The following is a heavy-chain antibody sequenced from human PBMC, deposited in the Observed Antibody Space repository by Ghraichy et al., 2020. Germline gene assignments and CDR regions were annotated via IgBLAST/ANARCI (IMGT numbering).Heavy chain of an antibody. Sequence: GGSLRLSCAASGFTFSSYAMSWVRQAPGKGLEWVSAIRGSGGSTYYADSVKGRFTVSRDNSKNTVYLQMNSLRAEDTAVYYCAKGPAAAAHVYYYYGMDVGGKGTTVTVSS. J-gene: IGHJ6*04. V-gene: IGHV3-23*01. CDR1: GFTFSSYA. D-gene: IGHD6-13*01. CDR2: IRGSGGST. CDR3: AKGPAAAAHVYYYYGMDV.